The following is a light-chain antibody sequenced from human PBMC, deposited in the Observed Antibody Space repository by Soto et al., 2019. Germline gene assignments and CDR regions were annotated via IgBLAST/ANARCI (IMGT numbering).Light chain of an antibody. V-gene: IGKV3-15*01. Sequence: EIVMTQSPATLSVSPGNRATLSCRASQSVSSNLAWYQQKPGQAPRLLIYGASTRATGIPARFSGSGYGTEFTLTISSLQSEDFAVYYCQQYNNWPSWTFGQGTKVDIK. J-gene: IGKJ1*01. CDR2: GAS. CDR1: QSVSSN. CDR3: QQYNNWPSWT.